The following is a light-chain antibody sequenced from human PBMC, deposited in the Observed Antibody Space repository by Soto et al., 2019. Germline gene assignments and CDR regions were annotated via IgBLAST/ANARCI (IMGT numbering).Light chain of an antibody. CDR1: QSVSSY. Sequence: IVLTQSPATLSLSPGGRATLSCRASQSVSSYLAWYQHKPGQAPRLLIYDASNRAAGIPARFSGSGSGTDFTLTISSLEPEDFAVYYCQQRSNWPLTFGPGTKVDIK. V-gene: IGKV3-11*01. CDR3: QQRSNWPLT. J-gene: IGKJ3*01. CDR2: DAS.